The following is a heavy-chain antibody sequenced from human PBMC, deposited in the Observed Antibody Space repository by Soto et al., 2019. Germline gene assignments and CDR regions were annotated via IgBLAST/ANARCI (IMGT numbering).Heavy chain of an antibody. Sequence: SVKVSCKASGGTFSSYAISWVRQAPGQGLEWMGGIIPIFGTANYAQKFQGRVTITADESTSTAYMELSSLRSEDTAVYYCARDPEYSSSSGGSYNWFDPWGQGTLVTVSS. J-gene: IGHJ5*02. CDR2: IIPIFGTA. CDR3: ARDPEYSSSSGGSYNWFDP. V-gene: IGHV1-69*13. CDR1: GGTFSSYA. D-gene: IGHD6-6*01.